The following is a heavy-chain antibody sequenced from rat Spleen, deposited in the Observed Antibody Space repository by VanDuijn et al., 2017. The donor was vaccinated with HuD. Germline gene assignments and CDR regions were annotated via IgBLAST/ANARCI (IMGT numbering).Heavy chain of an antibody. J-gene: IGHJ3*01. Sequence: EVQLVESGGDLVQPGRSLKLSCAASGFTFRNYDMAWVRQAPTMGLEWVASISPSGGATYYRDSVTGRFTVSRDNAKNTLYLQLDSLRSEDTATYYCVRQDTSGYSNWFAYWGQGTLVTVSS. CDR1: GFTFRNYD. D-gene: IGHD4-3*01. V-gene: IGHV5S13*01. CDR3: VRQDTSGYSNWFAY. CDR2: ISPSGGAT.